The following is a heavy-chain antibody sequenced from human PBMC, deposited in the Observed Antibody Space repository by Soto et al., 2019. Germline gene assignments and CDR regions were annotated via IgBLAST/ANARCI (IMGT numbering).Heavy chain of an antibody. J-gene: IGHJ4*02. Sequence: GGSLRLSCAASGFTFDDYAMHWVRQAPGKGLEWVSGISWNSGSISYADSVKGRLTISRDNAKNSLYLQMNSLRAEDTALYYCAKSNKWELQYYFDYWGQGTLVTVSS. CDR1: GFTFDDYA. D-gene: IGHD1-26*01. CDR2: ISWNSGSI. CDR3: AKSNKWELQYYFDY. V-gene: IGHV3-9*01.